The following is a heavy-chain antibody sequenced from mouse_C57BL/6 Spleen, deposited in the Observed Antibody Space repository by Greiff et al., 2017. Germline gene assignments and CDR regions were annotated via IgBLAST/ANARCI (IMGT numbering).Heavy chain of an antibody. CDR3: ARADGYWGYFDY. V-gene: IGHV1-26*01. D-gene: IGHD2-3*01. CDR1: GYTFTDYY. J-gene: IGHJ2*01. CDR2: INPNNGGT. Sequence: EVQLQQSGPELVKPGASVKISCKASGYTFTDYYMNWVKQSHGKSLEWIGDINPNNGGTSYNQKFKGKATLTVDKSSSTAYMELRSLTSEDSAVYYCARADGYWGYFDYWGQGTTLTVSS.